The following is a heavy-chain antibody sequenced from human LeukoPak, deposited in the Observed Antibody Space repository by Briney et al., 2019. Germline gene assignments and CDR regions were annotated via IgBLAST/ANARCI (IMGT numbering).Heavy chain of an antibody. D-gene: IGHD1-26*01. CDR2: ISAYNGNT. Sequence: ASVKVSCKASGYTFTSYGITWVRQAPGQGLESMRCISAYNGNTNYAQNLQGRVSMTTDTSTSTAYMEVRSLRSDDTAVYYCARSKVGATIDYWGQGTLVTVSS. CDR1: GYTFTSYG. V-gene: IGHV1-18*01. CDR3: ARSKVGATIDY. J-gene: IGHJ4*02.